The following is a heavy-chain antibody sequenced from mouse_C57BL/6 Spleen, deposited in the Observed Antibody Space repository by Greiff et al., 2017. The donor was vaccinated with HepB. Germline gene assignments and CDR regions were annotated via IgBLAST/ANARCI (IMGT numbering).Heavy chain of an antibody. J-gene: IGHJ2*01. V-gene: IGHV1-52*01. CDR1: GYTFTSYW. CDR3: ARGIYYGNTTYFDY. CDR2: IDPSDSET. D-gene: IGHD2-1*01. Sequence: QVHVKQPGAELVRPGSSVKLSCKASGYTFTSYWMHWVKQRPIQGLEWIGNIDPSDSETHYNQKFKDKATLTVDKSSSTAYMQLSSLTSEDSAVYYCARGIYYGNTTYFDYWGQGTTLTVSS.